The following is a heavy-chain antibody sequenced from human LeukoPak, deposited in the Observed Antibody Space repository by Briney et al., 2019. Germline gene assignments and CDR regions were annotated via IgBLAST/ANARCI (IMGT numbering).Heavy chain of an antibody. Sequence: GGSLRLSCAASGFTFSSYAMSWVRQAPGKGLEWVSAISGSGGSTYYADSVKGRFTISRDNSKNTLYLQMNSLRAEDTAVYYCARGEGDSYAFDIWSQGTMVTVSS. J-gene: IGHJ3*02. V-gene: IGHV3-23*01. D-gene: IGHD2-21*01. CDR1: GFTFSSYA. CDR3: ARGEGDSYAFDI. CDR2: ISGSGGST.